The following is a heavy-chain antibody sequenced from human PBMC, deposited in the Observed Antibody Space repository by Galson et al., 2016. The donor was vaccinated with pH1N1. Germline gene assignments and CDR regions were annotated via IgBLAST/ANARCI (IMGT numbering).Heavy chain of an antibody. J-gene: IGHJ4*02. D-gene: IGHD3-22*01. CDR2: VHSSGST. CDR1: GASVSDATYY. V-gene: IGHV4-31*11. Sequence: TLSLTCAVSGASVSDATYYWSWIRQHPGKGLEWLGYVHSSGSTYYSPSLRSRVTISIDRSKNQFSLKMNSVTAADTSVYYCGADRSGYYLVYRGQGALVTVSS. CDR3: GADRSGYYLVY.